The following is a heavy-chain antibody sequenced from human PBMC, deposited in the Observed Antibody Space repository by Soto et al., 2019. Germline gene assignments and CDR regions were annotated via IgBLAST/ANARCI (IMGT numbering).Heavy chain of an antibody. V-gene: IGHV1-18*01. CDR3: ARDRGVAPPVAGNTHYYYYMDV. CDR1: GYSFTNYG. J-gene: IGHJ6*03. D-gene: IGHD6-19*01. Sequence: QDQLVQSGVEVKKPGASVKVSCKASGYSFTNYGITWVRQAPGQRFEWMGWISAYNGNTNYAQKFQGRVTMTTDASTSTAYLELRSLRSHDTAVYYCARDRGVAPPVAGNTHYYYYMDVWGKGTTVTVSS. CDR2: ISAYNGNT.